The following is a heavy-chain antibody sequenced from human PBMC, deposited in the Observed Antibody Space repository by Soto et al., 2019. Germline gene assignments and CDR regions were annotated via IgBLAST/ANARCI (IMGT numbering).Heavy chain of an antibody. V-gene: IGHV3-53*01. D-gene: IGHD4-4*01. Sequence: PGGSLRLSCAASGFTVSSNYMSWVRQAPGKGLEWVSVIYSGGSTYYADSVKGRFTISRDNSKNTLYLQMNSLRVEDTAVYYCARDHSRNWSDPWGQGTLVTVSS. CDR1: GFTVSSNY. CDR3: ARDHSRNWSDP. J-gene: IGHJ5*02. CDR2: IYSGGST.